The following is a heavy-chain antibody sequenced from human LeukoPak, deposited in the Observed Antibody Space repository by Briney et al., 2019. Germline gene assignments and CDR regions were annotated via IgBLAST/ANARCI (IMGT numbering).Heavy chain of an antibody. D-gene: IGHD3-22*01. CDR1: GGSFSGYY. Sequence: SETLSLTCAVYGGSFSGYYWSWIRQPPGKGLEWIGEINHSGSTNYNPSLESRVTISVDTSKNQFSLKLSSVTAADTAVYYCAGGSYYYDKPPEPRTDYWGQGTLVTVSS. CDR2: INHSGST. V-gene: IGHV4-34*01. J-gene: IGHJ4*02. CDR3: AGGSYYYDKPPEPRTDY.